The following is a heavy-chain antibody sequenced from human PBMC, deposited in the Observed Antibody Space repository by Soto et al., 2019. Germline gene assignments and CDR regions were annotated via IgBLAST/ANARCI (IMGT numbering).Heavy chain of an antibody. CDR1: GFTFSSYA. V-gene: IGHV3-30-3*01. Sequence: GGSLRLSCAASGFTFSSYAMHWVRQAPGKGLEWVAVISYDGSNKYYADSVKGRFTIPRDNSKNTLYLQMNSLRAEDTAVYYCAREGVATITFLYYYGMDVWGQGTTVTVSS. CDR2: ISYDGSNK. D-gene: IGHD5-12*01. J-gene: IGHJ6*02. CDR3: AREGVATITFLYYYGMDV.